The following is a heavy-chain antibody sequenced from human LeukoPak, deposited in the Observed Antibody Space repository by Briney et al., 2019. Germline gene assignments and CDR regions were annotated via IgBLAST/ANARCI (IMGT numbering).Heavy chain of an antibody. CDR3: ARGVVPAAIGFFDY. D-gene: IGHD2-2*01. V-gene: IGHV1-69*06. Sequence: ASVKVSCKASGGTFSSYAISWVRQAPGQALEWMGGIIPIFGTANYAQKFQGRVTITADKSTSTAYMELSSLRSEDTAVYYCARGVVPAAIGFFDYWGQGTLVTVSS. J-gene: IGHJ4*02. CDR1: GGTFSSYA. CDR2: IIPIFGTA.